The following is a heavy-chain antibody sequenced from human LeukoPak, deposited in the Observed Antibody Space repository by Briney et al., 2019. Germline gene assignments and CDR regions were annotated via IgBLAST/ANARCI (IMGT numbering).Heavy chain of an antibody. Sequence: ASVKVSCKASVFTFSDYYLHWLRQAPGQGLEWLGWVNPNSGDTDYAQNFQGRVTMTRDTSISTAYMELSRLTSDGTAVYYCARKLRLTGAKNIAFDIWGQGTMVTVST. D-gene: IGHD3-9*01. CDR2: VNPNSGDT. CDR3: ARKLRLTGAKNIAFDI. V-gene: IGHV1-2*02. CDR1: VFTFSDYY. J-gene: IGHJ3*02.